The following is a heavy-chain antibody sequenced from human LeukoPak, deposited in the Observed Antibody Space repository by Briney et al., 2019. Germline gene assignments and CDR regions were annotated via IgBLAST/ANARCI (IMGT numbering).Heavy chain of an antibody. V-gene: IGHV3-30*18. CDR2: ISYDGSNK. CDR3: AKDEGYDILTGYPDY. CDR1: GFTFSSYG. J-gene: IGHJ4*02. D-gene: IGHD3-9*01. Sequence: GSLRLSCAASGFTFSSYGMHWVRQAPGKGLEWVAVISYDGSNKYYADSVKGRFTISRDNSKNTLYLQTNSLRAEDTAVYYCAKDEGYDILTGYPDYWGQGTLVTVSS.